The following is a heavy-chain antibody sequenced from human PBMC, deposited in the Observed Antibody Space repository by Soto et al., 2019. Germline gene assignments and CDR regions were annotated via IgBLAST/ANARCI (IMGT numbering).Heavy chain of an antibody. CDR2: IYYSGST. CDR3: ARYRTTVGARGVDH. D-gene: IGHD4-17*01. CDR1: GGSISSGGYY. V-gene: IGHV4-31*03. Sequence: TLSLTCTISGGSISSGGYYWSWIRQHPGKGLEWIGYIYYSGSTYYNPSLKSRVTISVDTSKNQFSLKLSSVTAADTAVYYCARYRTTVGARGVDHCVQGTLFTDPS. J-gene: IGHJ4*03.